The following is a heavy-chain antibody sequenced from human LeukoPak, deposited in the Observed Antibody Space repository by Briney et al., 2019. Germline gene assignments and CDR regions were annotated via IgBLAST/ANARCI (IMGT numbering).Heavy chain of an antibody. CDR2: INPNSGGT. J-gene: IGHJ4*02. CDR1: GYTFTGYY. D-gene: IGHD4-17*01. V-gene: IGHV1-2*02. CDR3: ARDGSTVTPPLDY. Sequence: ASVKVSCKASGYTFTGYYMHWVRQAPGQGLEWMGWINPNSGGTNYAQKFQGRVTMTRDTSISIAYMELSRLRSDDTAVYYCARDGSTVTPPLDYWGQGTLVTVSS.